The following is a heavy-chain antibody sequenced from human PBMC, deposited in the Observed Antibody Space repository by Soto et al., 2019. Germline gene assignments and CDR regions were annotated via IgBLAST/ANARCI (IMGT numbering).Heavy chain of an antibody. CDR2: IYYSGST. CDR3: ARSFGVAAAGPFDY. V-gene: IGHV4-31*03. J-gene: IGHJ4*02. Sequence: QVQLQESGPGLVKPSQTLSLTCTVSGGSISSGGYYWRWIRQHPGKGLEWIGYIYYSGSTYYNPSLKSRVTISVDTSKNQFSLELSSVTAADTAVYYWARSFGVAAAGPFDYWGQGTLVTVSS. CDR1: GGSISSGGYY. D-gene: IGHD6-13*01.